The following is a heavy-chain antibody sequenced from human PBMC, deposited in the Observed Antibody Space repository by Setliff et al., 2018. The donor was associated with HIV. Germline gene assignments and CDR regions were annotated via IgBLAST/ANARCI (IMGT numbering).Heavy chain of an antibody. Sequence: ASVKVSCKASGYTFINYGINWLRQAPGQGLEWVGWINPYNGNTKYGQKFQGTVTMTRDTTTSTAYLELRRLRSDDTAVYSCARGGPARVALLYWFDPWGQGTLVTVSS. CDR1: GYTFINYG. J-gene: IGHJ5*02. D-gene: IGHD2-21*01. V-gene: IGHV1-18*01. CDR2: INPYNGNT. CDR3: ARGGPARVALLYWFDP.